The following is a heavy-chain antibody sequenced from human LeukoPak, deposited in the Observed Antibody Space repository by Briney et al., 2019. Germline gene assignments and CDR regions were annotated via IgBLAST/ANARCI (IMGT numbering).Heavy chain of an antibody. V-gene: IGHV4-38-2*01. CDR2: IYHSGNT. J-gene: IGHJ4*02. D-gene: IGHD2-15*01. CDR1: DYSISSGYH. CDR3: ARTRYCSGATCFSPELFDS. Sequence: SETLSLTRVVSDYSISSGYHWGWIRQPPGQRLEGIGSIYHSGNTYYNPSLKSRVSLSVGTSMNQFSLKVTSVTAADTAVYYCARTRYCSGATCFSPELFDSWGQGTLVTVSS.